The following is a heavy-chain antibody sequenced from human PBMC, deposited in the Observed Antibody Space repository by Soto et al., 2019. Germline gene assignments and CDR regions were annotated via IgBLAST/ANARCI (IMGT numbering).Heavy chain of an antibody. CDR3: AKAIIAAAENNSPY. Sequence: GGSLRLSCAASGFNFNSYTINWVRQAPGKRLEWLSSISSSGYIFSTDSVRGRFTISRDNAKNSVYLQINSLRAEDTAVYYCAKAIIAAAENNSPYWGQGTLVT. J-gene: IGHJ4*02. D-gene: IGHD6-13*01. CDR1: GFNFNSYT. CDR2: ISSSGYI. V-gene: IGHV3-21*01.